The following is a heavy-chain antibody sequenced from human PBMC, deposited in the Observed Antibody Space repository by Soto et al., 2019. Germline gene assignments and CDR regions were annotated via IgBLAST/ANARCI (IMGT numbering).Heavy chain of an antibody. J-gene: IGHJ6*02. CDR3: ARGVVVIPPGYYYAMDV. D-gene: IGHD3-22*01. CDR2: ITSSSDTI. Sequence: GGSLRLSCAASGFTFSSFHMNWVRQAPGRGLEWVAYITSSSDTIYYSDSVKGRFTISRDNGKNTLFLQMNSLRDEDTAVYYCARGVVVIPPGYYYAMDVWGQGTTVPVSS. CDR1: GFTFSSFH. V-gene: IGHV3-48*02.